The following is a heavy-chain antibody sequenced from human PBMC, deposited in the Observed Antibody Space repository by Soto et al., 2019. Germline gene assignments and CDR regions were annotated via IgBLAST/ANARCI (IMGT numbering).Heavy chain of an antibody. D-gene: IGHD6-19*01. Sequence: PSETLSLTCAVSGGSLSNYYWSWIRQPPGKGLEWIGEIYHSGSTNYNPSLKSRVTISVDTSKNQFYLKLSSVTAADTAVYYCATIAVPPAFDIWGQGTMVTVSS. V-gene: IGHV4-34*01. J-gene: IGHJ3*02. CDR3: ATIAVPPAFDI. CDR2: IYHSGST. CDR1: GGSLSNYY.